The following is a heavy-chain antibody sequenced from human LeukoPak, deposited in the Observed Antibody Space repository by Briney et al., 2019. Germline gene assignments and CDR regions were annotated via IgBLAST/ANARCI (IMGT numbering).Heavy chain of an antibody. CDR1: GFTFSSYA. D-gene: IGHD2-21*01. Sequence: GGSLRLSCAASGFTFSSYAMSWVRQAPGKGLEWVGFIRSKAYGGTTEYAASVKGRFTISRDDSKSIAYLQMNSLKTEDTAVYYCTYTRIYYFDYWGQGTLVTVSS. CDR2: IRSKAYGGTT. J-gene: IGHJ4*02. V-gene: IGHV3-49*04. CDR3: TYTRIYYFDY.